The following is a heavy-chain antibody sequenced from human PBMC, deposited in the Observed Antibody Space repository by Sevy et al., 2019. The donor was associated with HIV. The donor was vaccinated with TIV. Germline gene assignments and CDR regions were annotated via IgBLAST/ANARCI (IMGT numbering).Heavy chain of an antibody. CDR3: ARDLSRSGYYSFDF. D-gene: IGHD5-12*01. V-gene: IGHV4-61*02. CDR1: GGSINSGDYY. CDR2: ISTTGNT. Sequence: SETLSLTCSVSGGSINSGDYYWTWLRQPAGRRLEWVGRISTTGNTNYNPSPKSRVTISLDMSKNQFSLDLNSVTASDPAVYFCARDLSRSGYYSFDFWGQGALVTVSS. J-gene: IGHJ4*02.